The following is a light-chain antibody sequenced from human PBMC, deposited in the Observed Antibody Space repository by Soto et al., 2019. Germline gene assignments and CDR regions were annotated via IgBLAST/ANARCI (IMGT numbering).Light chain of an antibody. J-gene: IGLJ1*01. CDR3: SSYTSSSNYV. Sequence: QSALTQPASVSGSPGQSITISCTGTSSDVGGYHYVSWYQQHPGKAPKLMIYEASNRPSGVSNRFSGSKSGNTASLTISGLQAEDEADYYCSSYTSSSNYVFGTGTKLTVL. CDR2: EAS. CDR1: SSDVGGYHY. V-gene: IGLV2-14*01.